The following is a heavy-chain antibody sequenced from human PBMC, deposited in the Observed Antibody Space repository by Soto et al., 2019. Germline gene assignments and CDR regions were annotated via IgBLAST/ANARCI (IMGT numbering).Heavy chain of an antibody. D-gene: IGHD4-17*01. V-gene: IGHV3-74*01. CDR1: GFTFSSYW. J-gene: IGHJ4*02. Sequence: EVQLVESGGGLVQPGGSLRLSCAASGFTFSSYWMHWVRQAPGKGLVWVSRIKSDGSDTSYADSVKGRFTISRDNAKNTLYLQMSSLRAEDTAVYYCVRVAYGDLGCCGQGTLVTVSS. CDR2: IKSDGSDT. CDR3: VRVAYGDLGC.